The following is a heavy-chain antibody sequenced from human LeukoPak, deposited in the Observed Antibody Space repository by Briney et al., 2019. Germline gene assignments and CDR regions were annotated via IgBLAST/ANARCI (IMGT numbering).Heavy chain of an antibody. CDR3: AKDPRGYSYGYFDY. Sequence: GRSLRLSCAASGFTFSSYGMHWVRQAPGKGLEWVAVIGYDGSNKYYADSVKGRFSISRDNSKNTLYLQMNSLRAEDTAVFYCAKDPRGYSYGYFDYWGQGALVTVSS. V-gene: IGHV3-30*18. CDR2: IGYDGSNK. J-gene: IGHJ4*02. CDR1: GFTFSSYG. D-gene: IGHD5-18*01.